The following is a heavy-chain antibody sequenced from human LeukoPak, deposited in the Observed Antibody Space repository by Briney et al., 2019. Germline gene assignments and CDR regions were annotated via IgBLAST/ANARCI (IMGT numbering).Heavy chain of an antibody. V-gene: IGHV3-15*01. Sequence: GGSLRLSCAASGFTFSNAWMSWVRQAPGKGLEWVDRIKSKTDGGTTDYAAPGKGRFTISRDDSKNTLYLQMNSLKTEDTAVYYCQGEPYYFAYWGQGTLVTVSS. CDR1: GFTFSNAW. D-gene: IGHD3-16*01. CDR2: IKSKTDGGTT. CDR3: QGEPYYFAY. J-gene: IGHJ4*02.